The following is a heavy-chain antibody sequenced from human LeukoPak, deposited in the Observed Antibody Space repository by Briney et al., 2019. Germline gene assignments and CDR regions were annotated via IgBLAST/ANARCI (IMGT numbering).Heavy chain of an antibody. Sequence: GGSLRLSCEASEFTFSSYSINWVRRAPGTGLEWVSSISSIRNYIYYADSVRGRFTISRDNARNSLYLQMNSLRAEDTAVYYCARLRGGYNYALGPFDYWGQGTLVTVSS. V-gene: IGHV3-21*01. J-gene: IGHJ4*02. CDR3: ARLRGGYNYALGPFDY. CDR2: ISSIRNYI. D-gene: IGHD5-18*01. CDR1: EFTFSSYS.